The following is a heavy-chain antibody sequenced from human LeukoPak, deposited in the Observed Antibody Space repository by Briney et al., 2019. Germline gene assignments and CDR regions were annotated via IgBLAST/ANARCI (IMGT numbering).Heavy chain of an antibody. Sequence: GGSLRLSCAASGFTFSSYSMNWVRQAPGKGLEWVSSISSSSSYIYYADSVKGRFTISRDNAKNSLYLQMNSLRAEDTAVYYCARDLKSSSWYAPELSWGQGTLVTVSS. CDR3: ARDLKSSSWYAPELS. CDR2: ISSSSSYI. CDR1: GFTFSSYS. J-gene: IGHJ1*01. V-gene: IGHV3-21*01. D-gene: IGHD6-13*01.